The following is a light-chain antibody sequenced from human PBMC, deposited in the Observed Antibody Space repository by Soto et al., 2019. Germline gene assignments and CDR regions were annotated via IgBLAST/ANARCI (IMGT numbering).Light chain of an antibody. CDR3: QQSNSSPIT. J-gene: IGKJ5*01. CDR1: ETISNDF. V-gene: IGKV3-20*01. CDR2: GAS. Sequence: SPGTLTLSAAERATLSCRADETISNDFLAWYQQKPGQATRLFIYGASSRDTGIPDRFSGSGSGTDFTLTISRLQPEDFAVYYCQQSNSSPITFGQGTRLEIK.